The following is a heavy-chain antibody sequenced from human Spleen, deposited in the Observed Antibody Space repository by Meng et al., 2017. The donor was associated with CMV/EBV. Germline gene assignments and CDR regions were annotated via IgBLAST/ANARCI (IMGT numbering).Heavy chain of an antibody. V-gene: IGHV3-21*01. CDR2: ISSSSSYT. J-gene: IGHJ4*02. D-gene: IGHD3/OR15-3a*01. CDR3: ARSRFDVWTGYDYFDY. Sequence: GESLKISCAASGFTFSSYSMNWVRQAPGKGLEWVSSISSSSSYTYYIDSVKGRFTISRENAQSSLYLQMSSLRAEDTAVYYCARSRFDVWTGYDYFDYWGQGTLVTVSS. CDR1: GFTFSSYS.